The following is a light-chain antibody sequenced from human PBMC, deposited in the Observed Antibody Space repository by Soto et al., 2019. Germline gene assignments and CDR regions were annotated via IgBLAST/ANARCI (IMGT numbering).Light chain of an antibody. CDR2: AAS. J-gene: IGKJ1*01. CDR3: KKYNSAPRT. CDR1: QSISSY. Sequence: DHPTTQSPSALSATVGNRGTHHYQASQSISSYLNWYQQKPGKVPKLLIYAASTLQSGVPSRFSGSGSGTDFTLTISSLQPEDVATYYCKKYNSAPRTVGHGTKVGIK. V-gene: IGKV1-27*01.